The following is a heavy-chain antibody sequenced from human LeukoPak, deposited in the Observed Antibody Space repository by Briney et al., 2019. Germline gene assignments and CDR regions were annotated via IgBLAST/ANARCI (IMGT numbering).Heavy chain of an antibody. CDR2: INKDGSEE. J-gene: IGHJ4*02. D-gene: IGHD1-14*01. V-gene: IGHV3-7*01. Sequence: GGSLRLSCAASGFIFSDYWMAWPRQPQGKGLEWVAVINKDGSEEYYADSVKGRSTISRDNARASLYLQMNTLTVEDTAVYYCGRPNWYRIEYWGQGTLVTVSS. CDR1: GFIFSDYW. CDR3: GRPNWYRIEY.